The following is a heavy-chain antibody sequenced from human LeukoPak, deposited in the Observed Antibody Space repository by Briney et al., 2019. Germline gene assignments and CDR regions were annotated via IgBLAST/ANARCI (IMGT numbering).Heavy chain of an antibody. CDR3: ARVGCSSTSCYRGWDDAFDI. CDR2: IKQDGSEK. Sequence: GGSLRLSCAASGFTFSSYWMSWVRQAPGKGLEWVANIKQDGSEKYYVDSVKGRFTISRGNAKNSLYLQMNSLRAEDTAVYYCARVGCSSTSCYRGWDDAFDIWGQGTMVTVSS. D-gene: IGHD2-2*02. V-gene: IGHV3-7*01. J-gene: IGHJ3*02. CDR1: GFTFSSYW.